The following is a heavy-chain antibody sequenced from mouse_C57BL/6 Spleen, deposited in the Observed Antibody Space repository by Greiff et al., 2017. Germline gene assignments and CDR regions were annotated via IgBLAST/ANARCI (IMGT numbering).Heavy chain of an antibody. Sequence: VQLQQSGPELVKPGDSVKISCKASGYSFTGYFMNWVMQSHGKSLEWIGRINPYNGDTFYNQKFKGKATLTVDKSSSTAHMELRSLTSEDSAVYYCARLSGRAWFAYWGQGTLVTVSA. J-gene: IGHJ3*01. V-gene: IGHV1-20*01. CDR2: INPYNGDT. CDR1: GYSFTGYF. CDR3: ARLSGRAWFAY.